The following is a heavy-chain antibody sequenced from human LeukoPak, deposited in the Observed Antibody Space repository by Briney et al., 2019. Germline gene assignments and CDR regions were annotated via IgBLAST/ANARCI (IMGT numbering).Heavy chain of an antibody. CDR3: ARSVGATYAFDY. J-gene: IGHJ4*02. CDR2: IYYSGST. CDR1: GGSISSYY. Sequence: SETLSLTCTVSGGSISSYYWSWIRQPPGKGLEWIGYIYYSGSTNYNPSLKSRVTISADTSKNQFSLKLSSVTAADTAVYYCARSVGATYAFDYWAQGTLLTVSS. V-gene: IGHV4-59*08. D-gene: IGHD1-26*01.